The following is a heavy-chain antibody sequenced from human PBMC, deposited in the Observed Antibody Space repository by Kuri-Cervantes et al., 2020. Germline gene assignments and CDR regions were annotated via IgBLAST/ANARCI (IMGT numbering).Heavy chain of an antibody. CDR3: AREYSGYEDSYYFDY. V-gene: IGHV1-18*01. CDR1: GYTFTSYG. CDR2: ISAYNGNT. D-gene: IGHD5-12*01. Sequence: ASVKVSCKASGYTFTSYGISWVRQAPGQGLEWMGWISAYNGNTNYAQTLQGRVTMTTDTSTSTAYMELRSLRSDDTAVYYCAREYSGYEDSYYFDYWGQGTLVTVSS. J-gene: IGHJ4*02.